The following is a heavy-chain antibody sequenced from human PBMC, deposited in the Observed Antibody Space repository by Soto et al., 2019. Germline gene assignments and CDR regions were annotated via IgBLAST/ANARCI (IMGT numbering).Heavy chain of an antibody. Sequence: GASVKVSCKASGGTFSSYTISWVRQAPGQGLEWMGRIIPILGIANYAQKFQGRVTITADKSTSTAYMELSSLRSEDTAVYYCARDPSSSGYSWYFDLWGRGTLVTVSS. V-gene: IGHV1-69*02. D-gene: IGHD3-22*01. J-gene: IGHJ2*01. CDR3: ARDPSSSGYSWYFDL. CDR2: IIPILGIA. CDR1: GGTFSSYT.